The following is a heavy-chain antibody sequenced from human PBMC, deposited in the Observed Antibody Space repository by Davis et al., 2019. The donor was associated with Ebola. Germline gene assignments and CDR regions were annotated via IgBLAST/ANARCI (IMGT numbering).Heavy chain of an antibody. V-gene: IGHV1-18*01. CDR2: ISAYNGNT. D-gene: IGHD3-22*01. J-gene: IGHJ4*02. Sequence: ASVQVPCKASGYTFTSYGISRVRHASGQGLVWMGWISAYNGNTNYAQKLQGRVTMTTDTSTSTAYMELRSLRSDDTAVYYCARVFDPYYYDSSGYLYWGQGTLVTVS. CDR3: ARVFDPYYYDSSGYLY. CDR1: GYTFTSYG.